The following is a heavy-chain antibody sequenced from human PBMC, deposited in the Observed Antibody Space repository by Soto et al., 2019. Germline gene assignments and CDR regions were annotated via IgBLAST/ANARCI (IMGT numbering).Heavy chain of an antibody. CDR3: ATRYDSEIP. D-gene: IGHD3-10*01. V-gene: IGHV4-4*02. J-gene: IGHJ5*02. Sequence: QVQLQESGPGLVKPSGTLSLTCAVSGDSISSRNWWSWVRQPPGKGLEWIGEIYYSGSTNYNPSLKSRVTISMDNSKNQFSLNLYSVTAADTAVYYCATRYDSEIPWGQGTLVTVSP. CDR1: GDSISSRNW. CDR2: IYYSGST.